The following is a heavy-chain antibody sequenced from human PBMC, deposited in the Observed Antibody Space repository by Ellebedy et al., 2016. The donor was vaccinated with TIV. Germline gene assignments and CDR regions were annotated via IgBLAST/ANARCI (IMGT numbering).Heavy chain of an antibody. J-gene: IGHJ4*02. CDR3: ATDLNTYSSGWYLVY. CDR1: GYTLTELS. V-gene: IGHV1-24*01. CDR2: FDPEDGET. Sequence: ASVKVSCXVSGYTLTELSMHWVRQAPGKGLEWMGGFDPEDGETIYAQKFQGRVTMTEDTSTDTAYMELSSLRSEDTAVYYCATDLNTYSSGWYLVYWGQGTLVTVSS. D-gene: IGHD6-19*01.